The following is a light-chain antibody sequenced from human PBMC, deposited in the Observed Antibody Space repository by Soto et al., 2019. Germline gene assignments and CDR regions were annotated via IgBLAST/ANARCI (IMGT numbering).Light chain of an antibody. Sequence: SYELTQPPSVSLAPGKTARITCEGNNIVTKSVHWYQQKPGQAPVLVISGLPERFSGSNSGNTATLTISRVEAGDEADYYCQVWDTTTDEGVFGGGTKLTVL. CDR3: QVWDTTTDEGV. J-gene: IGLJ3*02. V-gene: IGLV3-21*04. CDR1: NIVTKS.